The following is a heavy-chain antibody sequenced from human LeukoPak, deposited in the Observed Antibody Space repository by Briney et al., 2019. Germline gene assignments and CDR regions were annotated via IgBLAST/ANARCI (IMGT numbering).Heavy chain of an antibody. CDR1: GYTFTSYG. V-gene: IGHV1-18*01. CDR2: ISAYNGNT. J-gene: IGHJ4*02. CDR3: ARVGRVWLFGGDPYYFDY. D-gene: IGHD2-21*02. Sequence: ASVKVSCKASGYTFTSYGISWVRQAPGQGLEWMGWISAYNGNTNYAQKLQGRVTMTTDTSTSTAYMELRSLRSDDTAVYYCARVGRVWLFGGDPYYFDYWGQGTLVTVSS.